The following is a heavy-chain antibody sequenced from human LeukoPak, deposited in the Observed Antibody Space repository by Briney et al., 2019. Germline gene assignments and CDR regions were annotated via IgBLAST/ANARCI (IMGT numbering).Heavy chain of an antibody. CDR3: ARDGWELPPNWFDP. CDR2: IIPIFGTA. D-gene: IGHD1-26*01. Sequence: GASVKVSCKASGGTFISYAISWVRQAPGQGLEWMGGIIPIFGTANYAQKFQGRVTITADESTSTAYMELSSLRSEDTAVYYCARDGWELPPNWFDPWGQGTLVTVSS. V-gene: IGHV1-69*13. J-gene: IGHJ5*02. CDR1: GGTFISYA.